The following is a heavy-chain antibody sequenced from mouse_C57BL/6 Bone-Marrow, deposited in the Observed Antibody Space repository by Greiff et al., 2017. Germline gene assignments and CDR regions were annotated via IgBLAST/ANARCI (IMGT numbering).Heavy chain of an antibody. Sequence: QVQLQQSGAELARPGASVKLSCKASGYTFTSYGISWVKQRTGQGLEWIGEIYPRSGNPYYNEKFKGKATLTADNSSSTAYMALSSLTSEDSAVYCCARGNYYAMDYWGQGTSVTVSS. D-gene: IGHD2-1*01. V-gene: IGHV1-81*01. CDR2: IYPRSGNP. CDR3: ARGNYYAMDY. CDR1: GYTFTSYG. J-gene: IGHJ4*01.